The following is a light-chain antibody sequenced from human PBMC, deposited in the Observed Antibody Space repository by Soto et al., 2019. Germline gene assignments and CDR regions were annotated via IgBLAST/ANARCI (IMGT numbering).Light chain of an antibody. CDR1: QNISTY. CDR2: GVS. V-gene: IGKV3-11*01. CDR3: QQRTNSPPWT. J-gene: IGKJ1*01. Sequence: DIVLTQSPATLSFSPGEGASLSCRASQNISTYLAWYQQRPGHVPRLLMYGVSKRAPVIPARFSGSGSGTDFALTVSGLETEDFATYFCQQRTNSPPWTFGQGTSVELK.